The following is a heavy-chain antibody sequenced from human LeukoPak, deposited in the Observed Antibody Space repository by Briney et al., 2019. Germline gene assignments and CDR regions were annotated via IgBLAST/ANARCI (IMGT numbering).Heavy chain of an antibody. CDR2: INSGSSTI. V-gene: IGHV3-48*02. CDR3: ARGQPWLWELLSKAAYYYYGMDV. Sequence: GGSLRLSWAASGFTLSSYSMNWVRQAPGKGLEWVSYINSGSSTIHYADSVKGRFTISRDNAKNSLYLQMNSLRDEDTAVYYCARGQPWLWELLSKAAYYYYGMDVWGQGTTVTVSS. J-gene: IGHJ6*02. CDR1: GFTLSSYS. D-gene: IGHD3-10*01.